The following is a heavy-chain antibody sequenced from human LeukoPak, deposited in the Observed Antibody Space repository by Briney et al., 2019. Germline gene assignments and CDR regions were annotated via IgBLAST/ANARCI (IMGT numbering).Heavy chain of an antibody. D-gene: IGHD3-10*01. CDR1: GGTFSSYA. V-gene: IGHV1-69*13. J-gene: IGHJ6*02. CDR3: ARDGRYYYGSGSQSGYYYGMDV. Sequence: SVKVSCKASGGTFSSYAISWVRQAPGQGLEWMGGIIPIFGTANYAQKFQGRVTITADESTSTAYMELSSLRSEDTAVYYCARDGRYYYGSGSQSGYYYGMDVWGQGTTVTVSS. CDR2: IIPIFGTA.